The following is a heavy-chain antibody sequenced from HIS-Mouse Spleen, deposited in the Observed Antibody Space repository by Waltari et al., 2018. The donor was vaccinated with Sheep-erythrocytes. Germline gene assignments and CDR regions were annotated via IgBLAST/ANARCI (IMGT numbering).Heavy chain of an antibody. J-gene: IGHJ4*02. Sequence: QVQLVQSGAEVKKPGASVKVSCKASGYTFTGYYMHWVRQAPGQGLEWMGWIKPNSGGTNYAQKFQGRVTMTRDTSISTAYMELSRLRSDDTAVYYCASGVIPYGSGSYFLDYWGQGTLVTVSS. CDR1: GYTFTGYY. D-gene: IGHD3-10*01. CDR2: IKPNSGGT. V-gene: IGHV1-2*02. CDR3: ASGVIPYGSGSYFLDY.